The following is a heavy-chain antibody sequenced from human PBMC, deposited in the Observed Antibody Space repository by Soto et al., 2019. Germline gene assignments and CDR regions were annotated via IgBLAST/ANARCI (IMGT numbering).Heavy chain of an antibody. J-gene: IGHJ4*02. D-gene: IGHD3-3*01. Sequence: PSEILSLTCAVYGGSFSGYYWSWIRQPPGKGLEWIGEINHSGSTNYNPSLKSRVTISVDTSKNQFSLKLSSVTAADTAVYYCARGRKYDFWSGYPSFDYWGQGTLVTVSS. CDR2: INHSGST. V-gene: IGHV4-34*01. CDR3: ARGRKYDFWSGYPSFDY. CDR1: GGSFSGYY.